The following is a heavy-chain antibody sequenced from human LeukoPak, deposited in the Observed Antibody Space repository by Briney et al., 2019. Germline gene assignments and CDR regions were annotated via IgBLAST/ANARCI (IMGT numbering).Heavy chain of an antibody. V-gene: IGHV1-8*01. Sequence: ASVKVSCKASGYTFTSYDINWVRQATGQGLEWMGWMNPNSGNTGYAQKFQGRVTMTRNTSISTAYMELSSLRPEDTAVYYCARGGRSRVGATFWGQGTLVTVSS. CDR3: ARGGRSRVGATF. D-gene: IGHD1-26*01. CDR2: MNPNSGNT. J-gene: IGHJ4*02. CDR1: GYTFTSYD.